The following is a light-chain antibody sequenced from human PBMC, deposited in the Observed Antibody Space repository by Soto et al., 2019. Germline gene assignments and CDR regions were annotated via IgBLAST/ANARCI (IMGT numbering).Light chain of an antibody. CDR2: GNT. Sequence: QPVLTQPPSVFGAPGQRVTISCTGSSSNIGAGYDVHWYQQLPGRAPKLLIYGNTNRPSGVPDRFSGSKSGTSASLAITGLQAEDEADYYCLSFDSSLSVVFGGGTKVTVL. V-gene: IGLV1-40*01. J-gene: IGLJ2*01. CDR1: SSNIGAGYD. CDR3: LSFDSSLSVV.